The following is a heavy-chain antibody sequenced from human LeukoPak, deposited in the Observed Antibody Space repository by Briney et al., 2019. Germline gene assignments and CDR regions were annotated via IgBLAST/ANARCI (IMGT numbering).Heavy chain of an antibody. D-gene: IGHD3-3*01. V-gene: IGHV3-21*01. CDR2: ISSNSDSYT. CDR3: ARGRVQDFWSGYLIYYYYGMDV. CDR1: EFTFSTYN. Sequence: PGGSLRLSCAASEFTFSTYNMHWIRQAPGKGLEWVSTISSNSDSYTYYADSVKGRFTISRDNAKNSLYLQMNSLRAEDTAVYYCARGRVQDFWSGYLIYYYYGMDVWGQGTTVTVSS. J-gene: IGHJ6*02.